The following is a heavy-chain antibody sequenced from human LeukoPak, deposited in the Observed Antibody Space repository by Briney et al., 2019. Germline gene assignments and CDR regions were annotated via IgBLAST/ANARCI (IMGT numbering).Heavy chain of an antibody. J-gene: IGHJ3*02. CDR1: GFIFSSYA. CDR2: ISYDGSNT. V-gene: IGHV3-30-3*01. CDR3: AKESESAFDI. Sequence: GRSLRLSCAASGFIFSSYAMHWVRQAPAKGLEWVAVISYDGSNTYYADSVKGRFTISRDNSKNTLYLQMNSLRAEDTAVYYCAKESESAFDIWGQGTMVTVSS.